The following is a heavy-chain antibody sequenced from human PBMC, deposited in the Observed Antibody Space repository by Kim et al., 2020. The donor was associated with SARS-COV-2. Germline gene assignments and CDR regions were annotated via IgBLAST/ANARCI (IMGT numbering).Heavy chain of an antibody. V-gene: IGHV3-74*01. D-gene: IGHD2-2*01. CDR2: IKSDGRSI. CDR1: GLTSTSYW. Sequence: GGSLRLSCAASGLTSTSYWMDWVRQVPGKGPVWVSRIKSDGRSIAYADSVKGRFTITRDNAYSTLYLQMNTPRVEDTAVYYCAILPPGYWGQGTLVAVSS. CDR3: AILPPGY. J-gene: IGHJ4*02.